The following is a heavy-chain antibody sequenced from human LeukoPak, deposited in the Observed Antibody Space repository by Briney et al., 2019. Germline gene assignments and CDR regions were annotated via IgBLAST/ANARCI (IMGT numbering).Heavy chain of an antibody. V-gene: IGHV4-39*07. CDR3: ARDYYDSSSNYFDY. D-gene: IGHD3-22*01. CDR1: GGSINSNNYF. J-gene: IGHJ4*02. Sequence: RPSETLSLTCTVSGGSINSNNYFWGWFRQPPGKGLEWIGYIYHSGSTYYNPSLKSRVTISVDRSKNQFSLKLSSVTAADTAVYYCARDYYDSSSNYFDYWGQGTLVTVSS. CDR2: IYHSGST.